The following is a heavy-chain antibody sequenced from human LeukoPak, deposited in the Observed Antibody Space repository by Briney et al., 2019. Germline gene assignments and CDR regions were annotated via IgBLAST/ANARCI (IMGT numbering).Heavy chain of an antibody. CDR1: GYTFTSYD. V-gene: IGHV1-8*01. Sequence: ASVKVSCKASGYTFTSYDINWVRQATGQGLEWMGWMNPNSGNTGYAQKFQGRVTMTRNTSISTAYMELSSLRSEDTAVYYCAREERYFDWQGTSQGEAPHEGHAFDIWGQGTMVTVSS. J-gene: IGHJ3*02. CDR2: MNPNSGNT. D-gene: IGHD3-9*01. CDR3: AREERYFDWQGTSQGEAPHEGHAFDI.